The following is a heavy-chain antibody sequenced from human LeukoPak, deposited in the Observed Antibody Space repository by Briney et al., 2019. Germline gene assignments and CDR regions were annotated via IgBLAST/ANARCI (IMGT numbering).Heavy chain of an antibody. CDR2: INPIIVGT. D-gene: IGHD2-2*01. CDR3: ARECRSTSCYGGGPYYYYYGMDV. J-gene: IGHJ6*02. Sequence: ASVKVSCKASGYTFTGYYMHWVRQAPGQGLEWMGWINPIIVGTNYAQKFQGRVTMTRDASISTAYMELSRLRSDDTAVYYCARECRSTSCYGGGPYYYYYGMDVWGQGTTVTVSS. CDR1: GYTFTGYY. V-gene: IGHV1-2*02.